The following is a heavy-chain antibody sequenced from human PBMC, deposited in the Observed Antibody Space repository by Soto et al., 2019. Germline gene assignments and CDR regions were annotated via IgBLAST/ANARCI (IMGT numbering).Heavy chain of an antibody. V-gene: IGHV4-59*01. Sequence: SETLSLTCTVSGGSISSYYWSWIRQPPGKGLEWIGYIYYSGSTNYNPSLKSRVTISVDTSKNQLSLKLSSVTAADTAVYYCARKQVTAIVFDIWGQGTMVTVSS. CDR2: IYYSGST. CDR1: GGSISSYY. D-gene: IGHD2-21*02. CDR3: ARKQVTAIVFDI. J-gene: IGHJ3*02.